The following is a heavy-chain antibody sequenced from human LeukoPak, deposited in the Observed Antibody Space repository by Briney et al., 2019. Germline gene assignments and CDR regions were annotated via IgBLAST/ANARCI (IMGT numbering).Heavy chain of an antibody. CDR3: ARDASPGRTVITSQYYYYYYYMDV. V-gene: IGHV3-64*01. J-gene: IGHJ6*03. CDR1: GFTFDDYA. CDR2: ISNKGGST. Sequence: PGGSLRLSCAASGFTFDDYAMHWVRQAPGKGLEYVSGISNKGGSTYYASSVKGRFTISRDNSKNTLYLQMGSLRAEDMAVYYCARDASPGRTVITSQYYYYYYYMDVWGKGTTVTVSS. D-gene: IGHD3-16*01.